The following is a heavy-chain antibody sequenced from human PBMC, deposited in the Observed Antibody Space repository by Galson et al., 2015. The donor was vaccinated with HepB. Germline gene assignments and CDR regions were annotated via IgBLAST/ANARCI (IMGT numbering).Heavy chain of an antibody. J-gene: IGHJ4*02. CDR1: GFTFDDYA. CDR3: AKGAGGSSGWYFYGWGFDY. CDR2: ISWNSGSI. Sequence: SLRLSCAASGFTFDDYAMHWVRQAPGKGLEWVSGISWNSGSIGYADSVKGRFTISRDNAKNSLYLQMNSLRAEDTALYYCAKGAGGSSGWYFYGWGFDYWGQGTLVTVSS. V-gene: IGHV3-9*01. D-gene: IGHD6-19*01.